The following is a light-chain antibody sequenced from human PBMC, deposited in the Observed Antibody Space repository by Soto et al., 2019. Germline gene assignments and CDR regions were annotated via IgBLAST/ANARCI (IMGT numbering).Light chain of an antibody. CDR3: QQYYGTPT. J-gene: IGKJ2*01. CDR2: WAS. Sequence: DIVMTQSPDSLAVSLGERATINCKSSQSVLYSSNNKNYLAWYQQKPGQPPKLLIYWASTRESGVPDRFSGSGSGTDFTLTISRLQAEDVAVYYCQQYYGTPTFGQGTKLEIK. V-gene: IGKV4-1*01. CDR1: QSVLYSSNNKNY.